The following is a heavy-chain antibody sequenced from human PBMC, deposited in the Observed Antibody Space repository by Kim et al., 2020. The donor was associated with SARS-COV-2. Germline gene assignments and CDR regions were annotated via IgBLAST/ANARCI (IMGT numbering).Heavy chain of an antibody. J-gene: IGHJ3*01. CDR3: TRDPGARDDF. V-gene: IGHV3-11*01. Sequence: YADSVRGRFTTSRDNAKNTLFLHMNSLRAEDTAFYYCTRDPGARDDFWGQGILVTVSS.